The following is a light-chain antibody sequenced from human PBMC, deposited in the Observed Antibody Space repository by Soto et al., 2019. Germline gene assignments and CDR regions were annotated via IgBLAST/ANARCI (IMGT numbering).Light chain of an antibody. CDR1: QSISSSY. CDR3: HQFGSLPIT. Sequence: EIVLTQSPGTLSLSPGERATLSCRASQSISSSYLAWYQQKPGQAPRLFISATSRRLTGIPDRFIGSGSGTDFTLTISRLEPADFAVYYCHQFGSLPITFGQGTRLEIK. CDR2: ATS. J-gene: IGKJ5*01. V-gene: IGKV3-20*01.